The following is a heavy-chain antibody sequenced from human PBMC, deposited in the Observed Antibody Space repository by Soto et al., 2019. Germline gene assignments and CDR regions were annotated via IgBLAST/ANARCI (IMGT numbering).Heavy chain of an antibody. Sequence: EVQLVESGGVVVQPGGSLRLSCAASGFTFDDYTMHWVRQAPGKGLEWVSLISWDGGSTYYADSVKGRFTISRDNSKNSLYLQMNSLRTEDTALYYCAKDVHYVYREYFDLWGRGTLVTVSS. J-gene: IGHJ2*01. V-gene: IGHV3-43*01. CDR2: ISWDGGST. CDR1: GFTFDDYT. CDR3: AKDVHYVYREYFDL. D-gene: IGHD3-16*01.